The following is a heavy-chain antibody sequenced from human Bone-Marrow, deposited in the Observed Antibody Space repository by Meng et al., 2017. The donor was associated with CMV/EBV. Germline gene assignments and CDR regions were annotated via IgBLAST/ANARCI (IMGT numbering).Heavy chain of an antibody. D-gene: IGHD3-3*01. CDR2: IIPILGIA. CDR3: ARGSGSGSKLLFDY. J-gene: IGHJ4*02. CDR1: GGTFSSHT. Sequence: SVKVSCKASGGTFSSHTISWVRQAPGQGLEWMGRIIPILGIANYAQKFQGRVTITADKSTSTAYMELSSLRSEDTAVYYCARGSGSGSKLLFDYWGQGTLVTVS. V-gene: IGHV1-69*02.